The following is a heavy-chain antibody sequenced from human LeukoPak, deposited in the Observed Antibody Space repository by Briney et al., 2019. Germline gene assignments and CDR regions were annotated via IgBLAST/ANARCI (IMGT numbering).Heavy chain of an antibody. V-gene: IGHV4-34*01. D-gene: IGHD6-13*01. Sequence: SETLSLTCAVYGGSFSGYYWSWIRQPPGKGLEWIGEINHSGSTNYNPSLKSRVTISVDTSKNQFSLKLSSVTAADTAMYYCARHGYSSSWSVPPTDYWGQGTLVTVSS. J-gene: IGHJ4*02. CDR1: GGSFSGYY. CDR2: INHSGST. CDR3: ARHGYSSSWSVPPTDY.